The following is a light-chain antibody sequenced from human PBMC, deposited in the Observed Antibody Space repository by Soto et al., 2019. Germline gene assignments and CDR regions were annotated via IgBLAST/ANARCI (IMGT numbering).Light chain of an antibody. CDR2: AAS. CDR1: QGIRHD. CDR3: LQHDRYPRT. Sequence: DIQMTQSPSSLSASVGDRVTITCRASQGIRHDLAWYQQKPEKAPRRLISAASSLQSGVPSRFSGSGSGTEFTLTISSLQPEDVATYYCLQHDRYPRTFGQGTKVE. J-gene: IGKJ1*01. V-gene: IGKV1-17*01.